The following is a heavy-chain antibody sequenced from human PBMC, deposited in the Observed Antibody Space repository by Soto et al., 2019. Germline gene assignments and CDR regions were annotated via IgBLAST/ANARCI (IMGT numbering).Heavy chain of an antibody. V-gene: IGHV3-53*01. J-gene: IGHJ4*02. CDR1: GFTVTSNY. Sequence: GGSLRLSCAASGFTVTSNYMIWVRQAPGKGLEWVSIIYSGGTTYYADSVKGRFIISRDNARNTLYLQMNSLSAEDTAVYFCAREVGTTEDYWGQGTLVTVSS. CDR3: AREVGTTEDY. D-gene: IGHD1-26*01. CDR2: IYSGGTT.